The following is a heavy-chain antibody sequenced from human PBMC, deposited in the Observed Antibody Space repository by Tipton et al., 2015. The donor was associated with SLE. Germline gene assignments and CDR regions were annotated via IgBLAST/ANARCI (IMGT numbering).Heavy chain of an antibody. J-gene: IGHJ4*02. V-gene: IGHV4-34*01. CDR3: ARVSSYYDSSGYPFSY. CDR1: GGSFSGYY. Sequence: LRLSCAVYGGSFSGYYWSWIRQPPGKGLEWIGEINHSGSTNYNPSLKSRVTISVDTSKNQFSLQLSSVTAADTAVYYCARVSSYYDSSGYPFSYWGQGTLVTVSS. D-gene: IGHD3-22*01. CDR2: INHSGST.